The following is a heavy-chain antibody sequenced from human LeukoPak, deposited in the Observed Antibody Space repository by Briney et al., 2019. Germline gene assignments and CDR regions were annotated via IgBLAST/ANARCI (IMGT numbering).Heavy chain of an antibody. CDR3: ARPEGPSGGLWFGESWSAFDI. D-gene: IGHD3-10*01. Sequence: ASVKVSCKASGYTFTGYYMHWVRQAPGQGLEWMGWINPNSGGTNYAQKFQGWVTMTRDTSISTAYMELSRLRSDDTAVYYCARPEGPSGGLWFGESWSAFDIWGQGTMVTVSS. CDR1: GYTFTGYY. J-gene: IGHJ3*02. CDR2: INPNSGGT. V-gene: IGHV1-2*04.